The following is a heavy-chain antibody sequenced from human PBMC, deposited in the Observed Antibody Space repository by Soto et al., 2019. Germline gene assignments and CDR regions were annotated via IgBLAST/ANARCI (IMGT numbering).Heavy chain of an antibody. CDR2: ISTDGTEK. Sequence: GESLKISCVASGFTFSSYVIHWVRQAPGKGLEWVALISTDGTEKHYPGSVRGRFTISRDNSKNTLYLQMNSLRTEDTAVYYCVKDGGTLPTVVNYPFDIWRQGTKVTVS. CDR3: VKDGGTLPTVVNYPFDI. CDR1: GFTFSSYV. J-gene: IGHJ3*02. V-gene: IGHV3-30*14. D-gene: IGHD3-16*01.